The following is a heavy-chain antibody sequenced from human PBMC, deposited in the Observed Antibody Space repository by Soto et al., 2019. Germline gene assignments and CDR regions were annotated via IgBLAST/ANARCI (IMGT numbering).Heavy chain of an antibody. D-gene: IGHD4-17*01. V-gene: IGHV3-33*01. CDR2: IWYDGSNK. CDR1: GFTFSSYG. Sequence: XGSLRLSCAAAGFTFSSYGMHWVRQAPGKGLEWVAVIWYDGSNKYYADSVKGRFTISRDNSKNTLYLQMNSLRAEDTAVYYCASQDYGDSPFDYWGQGTLVTVSS. CDR3: ASQDYGDSPFDY. J-gene: IGHJ4*02.